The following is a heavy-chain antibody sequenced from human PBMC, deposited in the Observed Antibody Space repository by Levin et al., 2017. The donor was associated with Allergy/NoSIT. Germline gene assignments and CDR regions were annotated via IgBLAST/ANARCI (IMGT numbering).Heavy chain of an antibody. J-gene: IGHJ2*01. CDR2: IYYSGST. Sequence: SETLSLTCTVSGGSISSYYWSWIRQPPGKGLEWIGYIYYSGSTNYNPSLKSRVTISVDTSKNQFSLKLSSVTAADTAVYYCARAPEPLGYCSGGSCYSGDWYFDLWGRGTLVTVSS. CDR3: ARAPEPLGYCSGGSCYSGDWYFDL. V-gene: IGHV4-59*01. D-gene: IGHD2-15*01. CDR1: GGSISSYY.